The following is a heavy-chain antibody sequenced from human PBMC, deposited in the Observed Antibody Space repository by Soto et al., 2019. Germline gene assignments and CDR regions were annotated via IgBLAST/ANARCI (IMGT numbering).Heavy chain of an antibody. CDR1: GFTFDDYA. CDR2: INWNSGSI. CDR3: VKDESINWYSGHFRH. J-gene: IGHJ1*01. Sequence: RRLSCAASGFTFDDYAMHWVRQVPGKGLEWVSGINWNSGSIGYGDSVKGRFATSRDNAKNSLHLQMNSLSAEDTAFYYCVKDESINWYSGHFRHWGQGTLVTVSS. D-gene: IGHD6-13*01. V-gene: IGHV3-9*01.